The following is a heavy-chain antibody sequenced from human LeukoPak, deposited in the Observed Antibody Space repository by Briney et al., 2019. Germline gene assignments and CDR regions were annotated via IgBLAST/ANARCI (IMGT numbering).Heavy chain of an antibody. CDR2: IYYSGST. CDR3: ARRSSGYYYWYFDL. CDR1: GGSISSYY. J-gene: IGHJ2*01. D-gene: IGHD3-22*01. Sequence: SETLSLTCTVSGGSISSYYWSWIRQPPGKGLEWIGYIYYSGSTNYNPSLKSRVTISVDTSKNPFSLKLSSVTAADTAVYYCARRSSGYYYWYFDLWGRGTLVTVSS. V-gene: IGHV4-59*01.